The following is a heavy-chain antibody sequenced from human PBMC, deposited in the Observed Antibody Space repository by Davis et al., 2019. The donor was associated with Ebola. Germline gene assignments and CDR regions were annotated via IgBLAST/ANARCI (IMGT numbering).Heavy chain of an antibody. V-gene: IGHV3-23*01. CDR2: ISDTGGST. CDR3: ARDRGNYDFWSGYELDY. J-gene: IGHJ4*02. CDR1: GFTFSSYG. Sequence: GGSLRLSCAASGFTFSSYGMHWVRQAPGKGLECVSAISDTGGSTYYADSVKGRFTISRDNSKNTLFLQMNSLRAEDTAVYYCARDRGNYDFWSGYELDYWGQGTLVTVSS. D-gene: IGHD3-3*01.